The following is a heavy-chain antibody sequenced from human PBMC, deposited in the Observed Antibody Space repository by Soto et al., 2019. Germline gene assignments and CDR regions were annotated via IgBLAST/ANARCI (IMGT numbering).Heavy chain of an antibody. Sequence: PGGSLRLSCAASGFTFSSYAMSWVRQAPGKGLEWVSAISGSGGSTYYADSVKGRFTISRDNSKNTLYLQMNSLRAEDTAVYYCAKDIAVAGKNYYYGMDVWCQGTTVTVS. CDR3: AKDIAVAGKNYYYGMDV. V-gene: IGHV3-23*01. CDR2: ISGSGGST. D-gene: IGHD6-19*01. CDR1: GFTFSSYA. J-gene: IGHJ6*02.